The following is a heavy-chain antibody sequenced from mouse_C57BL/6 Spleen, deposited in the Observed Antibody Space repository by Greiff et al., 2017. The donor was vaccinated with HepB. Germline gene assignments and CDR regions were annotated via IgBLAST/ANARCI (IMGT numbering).Heavy chain of an antibody. D-gene: IGHD2-2*01. V-gene: IGHV5-4*01. CDR3: ARDGRLYAMDY. J-gene: IGHJ4*01. CDR2: ISDGGSYT. CDR1: GFTFSSYA. Sequence: EVQLMESGGGLVKPGGSLKLSCAASGFTFSSYAMSWVRQTPEKRLEWVATISDGGSYTYYPDNVKGRFTISRDNAKNNLYLQMSHLKSEDTAMYYCARDGRLYAMDYWGQGTSVTVSS.